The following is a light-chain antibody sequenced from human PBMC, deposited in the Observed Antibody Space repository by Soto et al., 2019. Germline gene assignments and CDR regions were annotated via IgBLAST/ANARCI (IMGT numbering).Light chain of an antibody. J-gene: IGKJ1*01. CDR3: QQYYRPWT. V-gene: IGKV4-1*01. CDR1: QSVLYSSNNKNY. Sequence: DIVMTQSPDSLAVSLGERATINCKSSQSVLYSSNNKNYLAWYQHKPGQPPKLLIYLASTRESGVPDRFSGSGSGTDFTLTISSLQAEDVAVYYCQQYYRPWTFGQGTKVEIK. CDR2: LAS.